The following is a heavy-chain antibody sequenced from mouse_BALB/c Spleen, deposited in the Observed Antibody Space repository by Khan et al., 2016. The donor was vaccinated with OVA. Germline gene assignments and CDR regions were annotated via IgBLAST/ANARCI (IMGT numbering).Heavy chain of an antibody. D-gene: IGHD2-1*01. V-gene: IGHV1S132*01. J-gene: IGHJ3*01. CDR1: GYTFTSYW. Sequence: VQLKQSGAELVKPGASVKLSCKTSGYTFTSYWIQWVKQRPGQGLGWIGQIFPGTGTTYYNENLKGKAKLTVDTSSSTAYMQLSSLTSEDSAVYFCARGYFGNYEFVYWGQGTLVTVSP. CDR3: ARGYFGNYEFVY. CDR2: IFPGTGTT.